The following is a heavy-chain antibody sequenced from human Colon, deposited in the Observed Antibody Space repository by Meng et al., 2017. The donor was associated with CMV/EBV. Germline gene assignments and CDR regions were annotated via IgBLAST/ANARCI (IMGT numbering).Heavy chain of an antibody. V-gene: IGHV4-4*07. Sequence: QGALGEAGPGLVKPSETLSPTCTVSGASITSYYWSWIRQPAGKGLEWIGRVYISGNTNYNPSLKSRVTMSIDTSKNQLSLNIRSVTAADTAVYYCARDSNLSGLAYWGQGTLVTVSS. CDR2: VYISGNT. D-gene: IGHD3-10*01. CDR3: ARDSNLSGLAY. J-gene: IGHJ4*02. CDR1: GASITSYY.